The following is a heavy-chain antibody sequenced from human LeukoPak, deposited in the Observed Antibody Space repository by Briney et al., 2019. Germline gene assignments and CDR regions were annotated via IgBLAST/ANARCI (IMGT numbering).Heavy chain of an antibody. CDR3: VSSSYGSGSYSPFDY. CDR2: INSDGSST. Sequence: GGSLRLSCAASGFTFSSYWMHWVRQAPGKGLVWVSRINSDGSSTSYADSVKGRFTISRDNAKNTLYLQMNSLRAEDTAVYYCVSSSYGSGSYSPFDYWGQGTLVTVSS. V-gene: IGHV3-74*01. J-gene: IGHJ4*02. CDR1: GFTFSSYW. D-gene: IGHD3-10*01.